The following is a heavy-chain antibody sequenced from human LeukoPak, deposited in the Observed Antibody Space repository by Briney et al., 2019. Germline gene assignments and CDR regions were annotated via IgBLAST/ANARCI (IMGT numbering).Heavy chain of an antibody. D-gene: IGHD2-15*01. Sequence: PGGSLRLSCAASGFTVSSNYMSWVRRAPGKGLEWVSVIYSGGSTYYADSVKGRFTISRDNSKNTLYLQMNSLRAEDTAVYYCARVAFDCSGGSCYSFPSDYWGQGTLVTVSS. V-gene: IGHV3-53*01. CDR2: IYSGGST. J-gene: IGHJ4*02. CDR1: GFTVSSNY. CDR3: ARVAFDCSGGSCYSFPSDY.